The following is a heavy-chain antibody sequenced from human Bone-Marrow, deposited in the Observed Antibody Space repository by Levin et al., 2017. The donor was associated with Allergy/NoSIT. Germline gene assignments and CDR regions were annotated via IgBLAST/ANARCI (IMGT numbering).Heavy chain of an antibody. CDR1: GFTFSSYA. Sequence: GGSLRLSCAASGFTFSSYAMNWVRQAPGKGLEWVSEISGSGGGTYYADSLKGRFTMSRDNSKNTLYLQMNSLRAEDTAVYYCAKVTTAPFRRFDYWGQGTLVTVSS. V-gene: IGHV3-23*01. CDR2: ISGSGGGT. D-gene: IGHD4-17*01. CDR3: AKVTTAPFRRFDY. J-gene: IGHJ4*02.